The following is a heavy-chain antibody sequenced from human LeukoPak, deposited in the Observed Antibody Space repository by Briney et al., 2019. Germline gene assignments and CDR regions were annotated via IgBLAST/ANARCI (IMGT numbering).Heavy chain of an antibody. CDR3: AKIKDSDIWSGYPAES. D-gene: IGHD3-3*01. Sequence: QAGGSLRLSCAASGFTFSSYAMIWVRQAPGKGLKWVSAISGSGGNTNYADSVRGRFSISRDNSKNTLFLQMNSLRAEDTAVYYCAKIKDSDIWSGYPAESWGQGTLVTVSS. CDR1: GFTFSSYA. J-gene: IGHJ5*02. CDR2: ISGSGGNT. V-gene: IGHV3-23*01.